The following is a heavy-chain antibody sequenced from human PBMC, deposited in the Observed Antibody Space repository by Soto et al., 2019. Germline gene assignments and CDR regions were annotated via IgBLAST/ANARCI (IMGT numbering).Heavy chain of an antibody. J-gene: IGHJ5*02. D-gene: IGHD3-9*01. CDR3: AKDNYDVLTGYRWLDA. Sequence: EVQLVESGGGLVQPGRSLRLSCAASGFTFDDYAMHWVRQAPGKGLEWVSGISWNSGSIRYADSVKGRFTISRDNAKNSLYLQMNSLRAEDTALYYCAKDNYDVLTGYRWLDAWGLGSLVTVSS. CDR1: GFTFDDYA. V-gene: IGHV3-9*01. CDR2: ISWNSGSI.